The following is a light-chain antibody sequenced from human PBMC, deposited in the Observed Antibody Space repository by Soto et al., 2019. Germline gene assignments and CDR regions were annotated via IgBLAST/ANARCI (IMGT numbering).Light chain of an antibody. Sequence: EVVITQSPATLSVSPGERATLSCRASHSVRSDLAWYQQKPGQSPRLLIFDASTRATGIPARFSGSGSATEFTLPISNLQSADFAAYYCQQRSNWHPWTFGHGTKVDIK. CDR2: DAS. CDR1: HSVRSD. J-gene: IGKJ1*01. V-gene: IGKV3-15*01. CDR3: QQRSNWHPWT.